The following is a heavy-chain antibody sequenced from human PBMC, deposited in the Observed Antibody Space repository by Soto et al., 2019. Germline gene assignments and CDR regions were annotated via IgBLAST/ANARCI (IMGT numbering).Heavy chain of an antibody. CDR3: ARDLREYSSDPYYYYYDGMDV. Sequence: SVKVSCKASGGTFSSYAISWVRQAPGQGLEWMGGIIPIFGTANYAQKFQGRATITADESTSTAYMELSSLRSEDTAVYYCARDLREYSSDPYYYYYDGMDVWGQGTTVTVSS. D-gene: IGHD6-19*01. J-gene: IGHJ6*02. CDR1: GGTFSSYA. CDR2: IIPIFGTA. V-gene: IGHV1-69*13.